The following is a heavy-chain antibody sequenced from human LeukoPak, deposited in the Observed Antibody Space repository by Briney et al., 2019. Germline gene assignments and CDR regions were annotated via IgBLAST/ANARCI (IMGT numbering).Heavy chain of an antibody. CDR2: IYYSGST. J-gene: IGHJ4*02. Sequence: SETLSLTCTVSGGSISSYYWSWIRQPPGKGLEWIGNIYYSGSTNYNPSLKSRVTISVDTSKNQFSLKLSSVTAADTAVYYCARGGGYYYVEDYFDYWGQGTLVTVSS. D-gene: IGHD3-22*01. V-gene: IGHV4-59*01. CDR3: ARGGGYYYVEDYFDY. CDR1: GGSISSYY.